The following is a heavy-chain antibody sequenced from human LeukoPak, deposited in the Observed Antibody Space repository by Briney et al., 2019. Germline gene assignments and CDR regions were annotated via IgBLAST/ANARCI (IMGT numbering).Heavy chain of an antibody. CDR1: GFTVSSNY. D-gene: IGHD6-13*01. V-gene: IGHV3-53*01. CDR3: SKGRVAAAGTWHYFDY. CDR2: IYSDGST. J-gene: IGHJ4*02. Sequence: GGSLRLSCAASGFTVSSNYMTWVRQAPGKGLEWLSVIYSDGSTYYADSVKGRFTISRDNSKNTLFLQMNTLRAEDTAVYYCSKGRVAAAGTWHYFDYWGQGTLVTVSS.